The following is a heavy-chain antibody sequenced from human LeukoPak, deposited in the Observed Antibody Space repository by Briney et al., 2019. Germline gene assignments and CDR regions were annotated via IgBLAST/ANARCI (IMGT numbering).Heavy chain of an antibody. CDR2: IYHSGST. CDR1: GGSISSSNW. CDR3: VILPDYYYYMDV. V-gene: IGHV4-4*02. J-gene: IGHJ6*03. D-gene: IGHD2/OR15-2a*01. Sequence: SETLSLTCAVSGGSISSSNWWSWVRQPPGKGLEWIGEIYHSGSTNYNPSLKSRVTISVDKSKNQFSLKLSSVTAADTAVYYCVILPDYYYYMDVWRKGTTVTVSS.